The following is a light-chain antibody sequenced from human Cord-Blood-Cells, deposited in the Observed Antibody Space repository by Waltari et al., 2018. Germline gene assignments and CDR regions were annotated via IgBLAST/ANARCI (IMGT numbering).Light chain of an antibody. CDR2: DVS. CDR1: SSDVGGYDY. J-gene: IGLJ1*01. V-gene: IGLV2-14*03. Sequence: QSALTQPASVSGSPGQSIPISCTGTSSDVGGYDYVSWYQQHPGKAPKLMIYDVSNRPSGVPNRFAGSKSGNTASLTIAGLQAEDEADYYCSSYTSSSTPYVFGTGTKVTVL. CDR3: SSYTSSSTPYV.